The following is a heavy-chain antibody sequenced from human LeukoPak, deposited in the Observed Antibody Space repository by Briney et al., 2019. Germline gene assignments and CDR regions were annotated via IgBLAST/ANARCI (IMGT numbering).Heavy chain of an antibody. CDR3: AILSSSSDY. V-gene: IGHV3-48*01. J-gene: IGHJ4*02. CDR1: GFTFSSYS. CDR2: ISSGGSSI. D-gene: IGHD6-6*01. Sequence: LPGGSLRLSCAASGFTFSSYSMNWVRQAPGKGLEWVSYISSGGSSIYYADSVKGRFTISRDNAKNSLYLQMNSLRAEDTAVYYCAILSSSSDYWGQGTLVTVSS.